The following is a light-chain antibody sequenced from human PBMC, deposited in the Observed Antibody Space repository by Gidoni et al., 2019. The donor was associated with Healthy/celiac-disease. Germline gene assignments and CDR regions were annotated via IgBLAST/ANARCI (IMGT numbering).Light chain of an antibody. V-gene: IGKV1-5*03. Sequence: DLQMTQSPSTLSASVGDRVTITCRASQSISSWLAWYQQKPGKAPKLLIYKASSLESGVPSRCSGSGSGTEFTLTISGLQHDDFATYYCQQYNSYSWTFGQGTKVEIK. CDR2: KAS. CDR3: QQYNSYSWT. J-gene: IGKJ1*01. CDR1: QSISSW.